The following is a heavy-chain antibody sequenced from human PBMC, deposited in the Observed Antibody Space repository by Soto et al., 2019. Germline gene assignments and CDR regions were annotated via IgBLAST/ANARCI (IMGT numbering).Heavy chain of an antibody. J-gene: IGHJ4*02. CDR3: AKEKSIAALDY. V-gene: IGHV3-9*01. D-gene: IGHD6-6*01. Sequence: EVQLLESGGDLVQPGGSLRLSCAASGFTFSSYTMSWVRQAPGKGLEWVSSISTSGSIGYADSVKGRFTISRDNAKNSLYLQMNSLRAEDTALYYCAKEKSIAALDYWGQGTLVTVSS. CDR1: GFTFSSYT. CDR2: ISTSGSI.